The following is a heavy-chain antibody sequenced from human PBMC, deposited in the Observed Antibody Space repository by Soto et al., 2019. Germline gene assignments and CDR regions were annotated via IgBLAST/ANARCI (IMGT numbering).Heavy chain of an antibody. CDR2: IYYSGRST. D-gene: IGHD5-12*01. V-gene: IGHV4-39*01. Sequence: PSETLSLTCTVSGGSSSSSRYYWGWIRQPPGKGLEWIGSIYYSGRSTYYNPSLKSRVTISVDTSKNQFSLQLSSVTPEDAAVYYCANDPGYSLDYWGQGTQVTVS. CDR1: GGSSSSSRYY. CDR3: ANDPGYSLDY. J-gene: IGHJ4*02.